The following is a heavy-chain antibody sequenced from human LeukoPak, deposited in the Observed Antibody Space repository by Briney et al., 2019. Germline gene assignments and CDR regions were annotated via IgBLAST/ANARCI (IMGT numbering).Heavy chain of an antibody. CDR3: AKKAVSSSWTYFDY. CDR2: TSGDGGET. D-gene: IGHD6-13*01. CDR1: GFTFRNYG. J-gene: IGHJ4*02. V-gene: IGHV3-23*01. Sequence: GGSLRLSCETSGFTFRNYGMSWVRQAPGKGLEGVSSTSGDGGETFYAESVKGRFPISREHSKNTLYLQMNSLRAEDTAIYYCAKKAVSSSWTYFDYWGQGALVTVSS.